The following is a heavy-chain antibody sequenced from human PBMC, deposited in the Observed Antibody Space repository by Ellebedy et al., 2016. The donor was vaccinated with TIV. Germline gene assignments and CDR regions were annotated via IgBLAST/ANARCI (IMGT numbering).Heavy chain of an antibody. V-gene: IGHV4-34*01. J-gene: IGHJ3*01. CDR1: GGSFGDNY. CDR3: VGRGTTIR. CDR2: IDHSGST. D-gene: IGHD3-3*01. Sequence: GSLRLSXAVYGGSFGDNYWSWIRQPPGKGLEWIGEIDHSGSTNYNPSLGSRVTISVDTSKNQFSLKLNSVTAADTALYYCVGRGTTIRWGQGTMVTVSS.